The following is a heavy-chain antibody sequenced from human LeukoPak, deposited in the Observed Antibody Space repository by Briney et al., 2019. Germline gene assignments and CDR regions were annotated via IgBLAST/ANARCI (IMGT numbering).Heavy chain of an antibody. V-gene: IGHV1-18*01. CDR1: GYSFPSYG. J-gene: IGHJ4*02. CDR2: ISPYNDNT. CDR3: ARAPSGFTYGPGDH. Sequence: ASVKVSCKASGYSFPSYGISWVRQAPGQGPEWMGWISPYNDNTNYAQKLQGRVTMTTDTSTITAYMELRSLRSDDTAVYYCARAPSGFTYGPGDHWGQGTLVTVSS. D-gene: IGHD5-18*01.